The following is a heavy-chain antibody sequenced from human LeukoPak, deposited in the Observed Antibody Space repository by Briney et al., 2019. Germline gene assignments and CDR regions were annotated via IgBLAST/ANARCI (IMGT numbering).Heavy chain of an antibody. J-gene: IGHJ6*03. D-gene: IGHD1-26*01. CDR1: GYSINSFY. CDR3: ARATSGSYSSRYYYFYMDV. CDR2: IYSSGTT. V-gene: IGHV4-4*07. Sequence: SETLSLTCTVSGYSINSFYWNWIRQPAGKGREWIGRIYSSGTTNYNPSLKSRVTMSLDTSRKQFSLKLSSVTAADTAVYYCARATSGSYSSRYYYFYMDVWGKGTTVTVSS.